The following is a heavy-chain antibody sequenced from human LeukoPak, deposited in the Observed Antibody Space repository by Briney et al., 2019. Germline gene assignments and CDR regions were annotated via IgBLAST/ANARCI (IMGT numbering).Heavy chain of an antibody. D-gene: IGHD3-22*01. Sequence: ASVKVSCKASGYTFTGYYMHWVRQAPGQGLEWMGWINPNSGGTNYAQKFQGRVTMTRDTSISTAYMELRSLRSDDTAVYYCARDLVVVITTAGESIFDYWGQGTLVTVSS. V-gene: IGHV1-2*02. CDR2: INPNSGGT. CDR1: GYTFTGYY. CDR3: ARDLVVVITTAGESIFDY. J-gene: IGHJ4*02.